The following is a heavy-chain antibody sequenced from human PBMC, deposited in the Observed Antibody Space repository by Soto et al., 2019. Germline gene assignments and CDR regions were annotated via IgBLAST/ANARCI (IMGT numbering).Heavy chain of an antibody. CDR3: ARDSRINWNFLLGY. CDR2: ISYDGSNK. Sequence: GGSLRLSCAASGFTFSSYAMHWVRQAPGKGLEWVAVISYDGSNKYYADSVKGRFTISRDSSKNTLYLQMNSLRAEDTAVYYCARDSRINWNFLLGYWGQGTLVTVYS. V-gene: IGHV3-30-3*01. D-gene: IGHD1-7*01. J-gene: IGHJ4*02. CDR1: GFTFSSYA.